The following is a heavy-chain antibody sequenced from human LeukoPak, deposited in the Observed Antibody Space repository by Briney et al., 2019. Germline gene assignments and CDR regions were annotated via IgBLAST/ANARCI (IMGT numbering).Heavy chain of an antibody. CDR2: IRYDGSNK. CDR3: AKDQGIVVPAAIAY. CDR1: GFTFSSYG. D-gene: IGHD2-2*01. V-gene: IGHV3-30*02. Sequence: GGSLRLSCAASGFTFSSYGMHWVRQAPGKGLEWVAFIRYDGSNKYYADSVKGRFTISRDNSKNTLYLQMNSLRAEDTAVYYCAKDQGIVVPAAIAYWGQGTLVTVSS. J-gene: IGHJ4*02.